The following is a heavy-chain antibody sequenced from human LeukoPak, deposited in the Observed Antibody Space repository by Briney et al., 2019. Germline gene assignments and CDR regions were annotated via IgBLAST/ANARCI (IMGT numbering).Heavy chain of an antibody. Sequence: SDPTLVNPTQTLTLTCTFSGFSLSTSGMCVSWIRQPPGKALEWLARIDWDDDKYYSTSLKTRLTISKDTSKNQVVLTMTNMDPVDTATYYCARIQYYDFWSGYNWFDPWGQGTLVTVSS. CDR2: IDWDDDK. CDR1: GFSLSTSGMC. J-gene: IGHJ5*02. CDR3: ARIQYYDFWSGYNWFDP. D-gene: IGHD3-3*01. V-gene: IGHV2-70*11.